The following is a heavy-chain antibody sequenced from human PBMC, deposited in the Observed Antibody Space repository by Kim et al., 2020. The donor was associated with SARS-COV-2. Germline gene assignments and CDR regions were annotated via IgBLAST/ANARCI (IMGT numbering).Heavy chain of an antibody. Sequence: GGSLRLSCAASGFTFSSYAMSWVRQAPGKGLERVSAISGSGGSTYYADSVKGRFTISRDNSKNTLYLQMNSLRAEDTAVYYCAKVRARLLGYYYYGMDVWGQGTTVTVSS. D-gene: IGHD2-8*02. J-gene: IGHJ6*02. V-gene: IGHV3-23*01. CDR3: AKVRARLLGYYYYGMDV. CDR1: GFTFSSYA. CDR2: ISGSGGST.